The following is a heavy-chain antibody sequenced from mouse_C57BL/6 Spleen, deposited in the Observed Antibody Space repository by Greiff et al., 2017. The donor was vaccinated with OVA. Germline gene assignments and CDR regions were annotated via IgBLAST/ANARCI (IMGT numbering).Heavy chain of an antibody. Sequence: EVQLVESEGGLVQPGSSMKLSCTASGFTFSDYYMAWVRQVPEKGLEWVANINYDGSSTYYLDSLKSRFIISRDNAKNILYLQMSSLKSEDTATYYCAREGDSSGAMDYWGQGTSVTVSS. D-gene: IGHD3-3*01. CDR2: INYDGSST. J-gene: IGHJ4*01. CDR3: AREGDSSGAMDY. CDR1: GFTFSDYY. V-gene: IGHV5-16*01.